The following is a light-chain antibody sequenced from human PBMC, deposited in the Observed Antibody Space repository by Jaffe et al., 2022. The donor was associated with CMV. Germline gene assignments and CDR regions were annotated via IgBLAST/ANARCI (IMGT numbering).Light chain of an antibody. CDR1: SSNIGADYG. Sequence: QSVLTQPPSVSGAPGQRVTISCTGSSSNIGADYGVHWYQQLPGTAPKLLIYDDFNRPSGVPDRFSGSKSGTSASLAITGLQAEDEADYYCQSYDRSGVIFGGGTKLTVL. J-gene: IGLJ2*01. V-gene: IGLV1-40*01. CDR2: DDF. CDR3: QSYDRSGVI.